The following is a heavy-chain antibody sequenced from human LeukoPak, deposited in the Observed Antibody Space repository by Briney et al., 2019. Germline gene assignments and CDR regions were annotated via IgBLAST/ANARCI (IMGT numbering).Heavy chain of an antibody. D-gene: IGHD6-13*01. CDR3: ARDRRLYSSRWGPSPYWYFDL. J-gene: IGHJ2*01. CDR1: GYTFTSYA. V-gene: IGHV7-4-1*02. CDR2: SNTNTGNP. Sequence: ASVKVSCKASGYTFTSYAMNWVRQAPGQRLEWMGWSNTNTGNPTYAQGFTGRFVFSLDTSVSTAYLQISSLKAEDTAVYYCARDRRLYSSRWGPSPYWYFDLWGRGTLDTVSS.